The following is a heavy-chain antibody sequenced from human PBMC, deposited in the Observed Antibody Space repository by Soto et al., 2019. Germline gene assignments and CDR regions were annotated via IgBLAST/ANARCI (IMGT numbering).Heavy chain of an antibody. Sequence: ASVKVSCKASGYTFTSYAIHWVRQAPGQRLEWMGWINAGNGNTKYSQKFQDRVTITRDTSASTAYMELSSLRSEDTAVYYCARDLGGWPDYWGQGTLVTSPQ. CDR2: INAGNGNT. J-gene: IGHJ4*02. CDR1: GYTFTSYA. CDR3: ARDLGGWPDY. V-gene: IGHV1-3*01. D-gene: IGHD6-19*01.